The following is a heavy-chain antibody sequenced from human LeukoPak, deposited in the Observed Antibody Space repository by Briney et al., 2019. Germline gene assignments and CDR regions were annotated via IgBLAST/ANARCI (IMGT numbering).Heavy chain of an antibody. J-gene: IGHJ4*02. CDR1: GVTFSRYT. CDR3: ATDASIYDSRGYYYPW. Sequence: SVKVSCKASGVTFSRYTISWVRQAPGQGLEWMGGIIPMFGRANYAQKFQGRLTITADESSTTAYMELSGLRSEDTAVYYCATDASIYDSRGYYYPWWGQGTLVTVSS. V-gene: IGHV1-69*01. D-gene: IGHD3-22*01. CDR2: IIPMFGRA.